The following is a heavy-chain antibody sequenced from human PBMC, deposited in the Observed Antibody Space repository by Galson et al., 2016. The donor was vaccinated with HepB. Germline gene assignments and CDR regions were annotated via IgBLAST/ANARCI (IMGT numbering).Heavy chain of an antibody. CDR3: AKDVYTSGSEYGMDV. CDR1: GFFFSNYG. CDR2: VSYDGYSK. D-gene: IGHD3-10*01. Sequence: SLRLSCAASGFFFSNYGMHWVRQAPGKGLAWVAFVSYDGYSKYYADSVKGRFTISRDNSKTTMYLQMNSLRVEDTAVYYCAKDVYTSGSEYGMDVWGQGTTVTVSS. V-gene: IGHV3-30*18. J-gene: IGHJ6*02.